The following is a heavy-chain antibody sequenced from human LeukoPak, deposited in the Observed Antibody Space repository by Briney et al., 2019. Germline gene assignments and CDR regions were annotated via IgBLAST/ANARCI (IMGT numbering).Heavy chain of an antibody. D-gene: IGHD2-8*01. CDR2: IYYSGST. CDR1: GGSISSYY. J-gene: IGHJ2*01. Sequence: PSETLSLTCTVSGGSISSYYWSWIRQPPGKGLEWIGYIYYSGSTKYNPSLKSRVTISVDTSKNQFSLQLTSVTAADTAAYYCATSPYCSNGICFTRWYFDLWGRGTLVTVSS. CDR3: ATSPYCSNGICFTRWYFDL. V-gene: IGHV4-59*01.